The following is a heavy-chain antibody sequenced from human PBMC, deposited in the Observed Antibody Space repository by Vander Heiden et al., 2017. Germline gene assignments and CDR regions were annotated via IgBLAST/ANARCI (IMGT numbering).Heavy chain of an antibody. CDR3: ASEYSSSWAGYYYGMDV. D-gene: IGHD6-13*01. V-gene: IGHV3-30*03. J-gene: IGHJ6*02. CDR1: GFTFSRYG. CDR2: ISYDGSNT. Sequence: QAQLAESGGGVVQPGRTLRLFCAASGFTFSRYGMHWVRQAPGKGLEWVAVISYDGSNTYYADSVKGRFTISRDNSKNTLYLQMNSLRAEDTAVYYCASEYSSSWAGYYYGMDVWGQGTTVTVSS.